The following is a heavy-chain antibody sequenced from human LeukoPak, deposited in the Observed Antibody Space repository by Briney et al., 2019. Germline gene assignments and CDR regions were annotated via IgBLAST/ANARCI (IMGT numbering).Heavy chain of an antibody. J-gene: IGHJ6*03. CDR1: GGSISSYY. CDR2: IYTSGST. CDR3: ARESYYYDSSGYYKVYYYYMDV. D-gene: IGHD3-22*01. Sequence: SETLSLTCTVSGGSISSYYWSWIRQPAGKGLEWIGRIYTSGSTNYNPSLKSRVTMSVDTSKNQFSLKLSSVTAADTAVYYCARESYYYDSSGYYKVYYYYMDVWGKGTTVTVSS. V-gene: IGHV4-4*07.